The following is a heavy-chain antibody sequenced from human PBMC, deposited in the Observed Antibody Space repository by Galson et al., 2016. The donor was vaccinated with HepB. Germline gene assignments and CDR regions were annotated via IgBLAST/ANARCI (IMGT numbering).Heavy chain of an antibody. D-gene: IGHD5-18*01. J-gene: IGHJ4*02. Sequence: SVKVSCKASGYTFISYGISWVRQAPGQGLEWMGWISGDNRNTNYARKLQGRVTMTTDTSTSTAYIELRSLRSDETAVYYCARGGYSYGKFDYWGQGPLVTVSS. CDR1: GYTFISYG. CDR3: ARGGYSYGKFDY. CDR2: ISGDNRNT. V-gene: IGHV1-18*01.